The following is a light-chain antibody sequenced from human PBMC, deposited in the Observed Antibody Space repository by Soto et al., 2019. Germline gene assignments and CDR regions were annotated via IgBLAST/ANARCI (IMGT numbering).Light chain of an antibody. CDR1: QGISRW. Sequence: EIPMTQCPSSVSASVADTFTVTCRSIQGISRWLAWYQQKTGKAPKLLIYAASSLRSGVTSRFSGSGSGTDFTLTISSLQREDFATYVCQQSYSSPWTFGQGTKVDIK. CDR3: QQSYSSPWT. J-gene: IGKJ1*01. V-gene: IGKV1-12*01. CDR2: AAS.